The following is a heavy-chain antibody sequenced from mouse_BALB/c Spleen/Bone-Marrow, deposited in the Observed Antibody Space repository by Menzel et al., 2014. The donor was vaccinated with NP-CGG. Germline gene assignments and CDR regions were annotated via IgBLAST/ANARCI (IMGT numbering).Heavy chain of an antibody. D-gene: IGHD2-4*01. Sequence: QVQLQQSGAELVRPGSSVKISCKASGYVFSSYWMNWVKQRPGQGLEWIGQIFPGDGDTNYNGQFKGKATLTADRSSSTAFMQLSSLTSEASAVYFCARGDFDYDFTMDYWGPGTSVTVSS. CDR3: ARGDFDYDFTMDY. CDR1: GYVFSSYW. V-gene: IGHV1-80*01. CDR2: IFPGDGDT. J-gene: IGHJ4*01.